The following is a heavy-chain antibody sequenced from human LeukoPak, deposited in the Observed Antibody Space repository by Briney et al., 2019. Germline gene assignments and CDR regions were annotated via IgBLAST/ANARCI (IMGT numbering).Heavy chain of an antibody. CDR2: INSDGNSP. CDR1: GFTFSTYT. D-gene: IGHD6-13*01. CDR3: ARSPRIAAAGTDY. V-gene: IGHV3-74*01. J-gene: IGHJ4*02. Sequence: PGGSLRLSCVVSGFTFSTYTMNWVRQAPGKGLVWVSCINSDGNSPTYADSVKGRFTISRDNAKNTLSLQMNSLRAEDTAVYYCARSPRIAAAGTDYWGQGTLVTVSS.